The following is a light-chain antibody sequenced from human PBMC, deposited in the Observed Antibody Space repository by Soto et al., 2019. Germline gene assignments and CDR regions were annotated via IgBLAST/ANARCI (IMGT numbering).Light chain of an antibody. J-gene: IGKJ3*01. Sequence: EFMLTQSPYTLSLSPGERATLSCRASQTISSNYVAWYQQKPGQAPRLLIYSASSRATGIPDRFSGSGSGTHFTLTISRLEPEDFAVYYCQQYGIVFGPGTKVDIK. CDR1: QTISSNY. CDR3: QQYGIV. V-gene: IGKV3-20*01. CDR2: SAS.